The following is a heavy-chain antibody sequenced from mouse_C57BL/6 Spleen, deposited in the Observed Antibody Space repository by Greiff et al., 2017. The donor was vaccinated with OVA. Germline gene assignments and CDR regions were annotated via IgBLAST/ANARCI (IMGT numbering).Heavy chain of an antibody. V-gene: IGHV6-6*01. CDR1: GFTFSDAW. Sequence: EVKVVESGGGLVQPGGSMKLSCAASGFTFSDAWMDWVRQSPEKGLEWVAEIRNKANNPATYYAESVKGRLTISRDDSKRSVYLQMNSVRARDTGVYYCTENYDGSSDWYFDVWGTGTTVTVSS. CDR3: TENYDGSSDWYFDV. D-gene: IGHD1-1*01. CDR2: IRNKANNPAT. J-gene: IGHJ1*03.